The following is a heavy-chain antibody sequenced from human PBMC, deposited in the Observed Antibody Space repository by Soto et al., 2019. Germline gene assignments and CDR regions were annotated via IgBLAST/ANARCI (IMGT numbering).Heavy chain of an antibody. Sequence: SVKVSCKASGGTFSSYAISWVRQAPGQGLEWMGGIIPIFGTANYAQKFQGRVTITADESTSTAYMELSSLRSEDTAVYYCARAPSSGGSVPTDYYYGMDVWGQGTTVTVSS. D-gene: IGHD2-15*01. V-gene: IGHV1-69*13. CDR3: ARAPSSGGSVPTDYYYGMDV. CDR2: IIPIFGTA. CDR1: GGTFSSYA. J-gene: IGHJ6*02.